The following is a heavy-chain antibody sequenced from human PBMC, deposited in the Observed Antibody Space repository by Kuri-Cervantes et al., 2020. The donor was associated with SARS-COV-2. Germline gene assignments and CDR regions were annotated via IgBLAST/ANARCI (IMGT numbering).Heavy chain of an antibody. CDR2: IVWNSVTI. V-gene: IGHV3-9*01. CDR1: GFTFDDDV. Sequence: SLKISCAASGFTFDDDVRHWVRQAPGKGLEWVSGIVWNSVTIVYAASAQGRFTISRDNAKNSLYLQMSSLGPEDTAFYFCVKESHRPYHFDSWGQGILVPVPS. J-gene: IGHJ4*02. CDR3: VKESHRPYHFDS.